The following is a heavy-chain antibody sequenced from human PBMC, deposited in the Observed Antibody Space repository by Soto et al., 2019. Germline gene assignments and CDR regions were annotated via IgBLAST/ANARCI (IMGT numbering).Heavy chain of an antibody. J-gene: IGHJ4*02. CDR1: GGSVTNSSYY. D-gene: IGHD4-17*01. V-gene: IGHV4-39*01. Sequence: SATVSLTCTVSGGSVTNSSYYWGWIRQSPGKGLEWIGSVYYRGRSYSKSSVKSRVTISVDTSKNRFSLSLNSVTASDTAVYFCVSQRTTVPTQAYFDYWGPGALVTVSS. CDR3: VSQRTTVPTQAYFDY. CDR2: VYYRGRS.